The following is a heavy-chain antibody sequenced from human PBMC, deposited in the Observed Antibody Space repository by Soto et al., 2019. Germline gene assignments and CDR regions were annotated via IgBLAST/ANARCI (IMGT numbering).Heavy chain of an antibody. CDR3: ARDYGDYSFFFDD. CDR1: GGSITTYQ. D-gene: IGHD4-17*01. J-gene: IGHJ4*02. V-gene: IGHV4-59*01. Sequence: SETLSLTCTVSGGSITTYQWSWIRQPPGKGLEWIGGYSGFTDYNPSLESRATISVDHSKNQFSLTLRSVTAADTAVYYCARDYGDYSFFFDDWGQGALVTVSS. CDR2: YSGFT.